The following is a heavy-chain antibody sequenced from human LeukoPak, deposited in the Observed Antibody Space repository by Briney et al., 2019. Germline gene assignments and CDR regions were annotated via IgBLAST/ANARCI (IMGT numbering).Heavy chain of an antibody. CDR1: GYSISSGYY. D-gene: IGHD6-19*01. V-gene: IGHV4-38-2*02. CDR3: AKGAGPPWFDP. J-gene: IGHJ5*02. CDR2: IYHSGST. Sequence: PSETLSLTCTVSGYSISSGYYWGWIRQPPGKGLEWIGSIYHSGSTYYNPSLMSRVTISVDTSKNQFSMNLNSVTAADTAVYYCAKGAGPPWFDPWGQGTLVTVSS.